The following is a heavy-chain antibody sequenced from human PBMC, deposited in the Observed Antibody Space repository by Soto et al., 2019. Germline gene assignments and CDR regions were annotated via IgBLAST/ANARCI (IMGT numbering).Heavy chain of an antibody. V-gene: IGHV4-4*07. CDR1: GGYIRGYY. CDR2: IYSSGGT. Sequence: SQTLSLTYTVSGGYIRGYYWSWIRQPAGKGLEWIGRIYSSGGTNYSPSLKSRVTMSVDTSRKKFSLKLNSVTAADTAVYYCARGAAAGVDYGMAVWGQGTTVTVSS. J-gene: IGHJ6*02. D-gene: IGHD6-13*01. CDR3: ARGAAAGVDYGMAV.